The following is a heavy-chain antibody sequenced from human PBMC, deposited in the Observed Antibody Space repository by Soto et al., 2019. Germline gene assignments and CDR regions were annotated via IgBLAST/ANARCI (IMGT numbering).Heavy chain of an antibody. Sequence: QVQLVESGGGVVQPGRSLRLSCAASGFTFSSYAMHWVRQAPGKGLEWVAVISYDGSNKYYADSVKGRFTISRDNSKNTLYLQMNSLRAEDTAVYYCASEASDAFDIWGQGTMVTVSS. CDR3: ASEASDAFDI. J-gene: IGHJ3*02. CDR1: GFTFSSYA. V-gene: IGHV3-30-3*01. CDR2: ISYDGSNK.